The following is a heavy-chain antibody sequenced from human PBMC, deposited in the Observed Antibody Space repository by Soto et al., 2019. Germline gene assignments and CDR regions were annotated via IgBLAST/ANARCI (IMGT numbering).Heavy chain of an antibody. CDR1: GGTFSSYA. D-gene: IGHD3-10*01. J-gene: IGHJ6*02. V-gene: IGHV1-69*01. CDR2: IIPIFGTA. Sequence: QVQLVQSEAEVQKPGSSVKVSCKASGGTFSSYAISWVRQAPGQGLEWMGGIIPIFGTANYAQKFQGRVTITADESTSTAYMELSSLRSEDTAVYYCASKGGTGEYYYYYYGMDVWGQGTTVTVSS. CDR3: ASKGGTGEYYYYYYGMDV.